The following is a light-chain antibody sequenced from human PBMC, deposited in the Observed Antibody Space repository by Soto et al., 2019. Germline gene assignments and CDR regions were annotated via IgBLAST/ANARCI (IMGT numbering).Light chain of an antibody. J-gene: IGKJ5*01. CDR2: GAS. V-gene: IGKV3-20*01. Sequence: ELVLTQSPGTLSLSPGERATLSCRASQSVSSSYLAWYQQKHGQAHRLLIYGASSRATGIPDRFSGSGSGTDLTITISRLEPEDSEVYYCQQYGSSPITFGQGTRLEIK. CDR3: QQYGSSPIT. CDR1: QSVSSSY.